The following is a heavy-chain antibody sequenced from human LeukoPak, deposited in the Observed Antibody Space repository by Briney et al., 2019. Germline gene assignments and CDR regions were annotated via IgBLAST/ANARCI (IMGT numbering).Heavy chain of an antibody. J-gene: IGHJ4*02. Sequence: GGSLRLSCAASGFTFSSYAMSWVRQAPGKGLEWVSAISGSGGSTYYADSVKGRFTISRDNSKNTLYLQMNSLRAEDTAVYYCAKSSGYYYDSSGYVPFDYRGQGTLVTVSS. CDR3: AKSSGYYYDSSGYVPFDY. V-gene: IGHV3-23*01. CDR2: ISGSGGST. D-gene: IGHD3-22*01. CDR1: GFTFSSYA.